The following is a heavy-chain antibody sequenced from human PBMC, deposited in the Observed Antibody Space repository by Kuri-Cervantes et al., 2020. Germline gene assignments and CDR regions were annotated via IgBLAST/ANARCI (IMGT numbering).Heavy chain of an antibody. J-gene: IGHJ4*02. D-gene: IGHD4-17*01. V-gene: IGHV3-74*01. CDR3: AKDLAGHGPFDY. CDR2: TSSDETII. Sequence: GESLKISCAASGFTFSNDWMHWVRQAPGKGLVWVARTSSDETIISYADSVKGRFTISRDNARNTLYLQMDSLRADDTAVYYCAKDLAGHGPFDYWGQGALVTVSS. CDR1: GFTFSNDW.